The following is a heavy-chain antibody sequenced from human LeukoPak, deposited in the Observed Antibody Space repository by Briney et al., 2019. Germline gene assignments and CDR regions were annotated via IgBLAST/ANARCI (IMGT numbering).Heavy chain of an antibody. CDR3: ARDLQIRIVGATNWFDP. CDR2: IYYRGST. J-gene: IGHJ5*02. CDR1: GGSISSSSYY. D-gene: IGHD1-26*01. V-gene: IGHV4-39*07. Sequence: SETLSLTCTVSGGSISSSSYYWGWIRQPPGKGLEWIGSIYYRGSTYYNPSLKSRVTISVDTSKNQFSLKLSSVTAADTAVYYCARDLQIRIVGATNWFDPWGQGTLVTVSS.